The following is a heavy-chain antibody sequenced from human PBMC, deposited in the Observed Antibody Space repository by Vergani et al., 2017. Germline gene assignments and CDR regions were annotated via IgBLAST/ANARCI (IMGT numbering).Heavy chain of an antibody. CDR3: TTSARPLWFGELFGF. D-gene: IGHD3-10*01. J-gene: IGHJ4*02. Sequence: EVQMVESGGGLVKPGGSLRLSCAASGFTFRNAWMSWVRQAPGKGLEWVGRIKSKTDGGTTDYAAPVKGSFTISRDDSKNTLYLQMNRLKTEDTAVYYCTTSARPLWFGELFGFWGQGNLVTVSS. CDR1: GFTFRNAW. V-gene: IGHV3-15*01. CDR2: IKSKTDGGTT.